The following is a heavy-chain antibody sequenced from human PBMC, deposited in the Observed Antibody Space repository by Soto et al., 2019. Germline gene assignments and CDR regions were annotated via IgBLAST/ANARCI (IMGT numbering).Heavy chain of an antibody. D-gene: IGHD2-15*01. CDR2: ISGSGGST. Sequence: EVQLLESGGGLVQPGGSLRLSCAASGFTFSSYAMSWVRQAPGKGLAWASAISGSGGSTYYADSVKGRFTIPRDNSKNTLYLQMNSLRAEDTAVYYCAKGGGYCSGGSCSHFDYWGQGTLVTVSS. CDR3: AKGGGYCSGGSCSHFDY. J-gene: IGHJ4*02. V-gene: IGHV3-23*01. CDR1: GFTFSSYA.